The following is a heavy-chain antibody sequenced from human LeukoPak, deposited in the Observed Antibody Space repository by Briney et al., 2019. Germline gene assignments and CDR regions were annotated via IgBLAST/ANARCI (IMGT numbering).Heavy chain of an antibody. V-gene: IGHV3-74*01. J-gene: IGHJ4*02. CDR2: IKYDVSST. D-gene: IGHD1-26*01. CDR3: ARGATYAYYQDY. CDR1: GFTFSSHW. Sequence: GGSLRLSCAASGFTFSSHWMHWVRQAPGKGLVWVSRIKYDVSSTSCADSVKGRFTISRDNAKNTLYLQMNSLRAEDTAVYYCARGATYAYYQDYWGQGTLVTVSS.